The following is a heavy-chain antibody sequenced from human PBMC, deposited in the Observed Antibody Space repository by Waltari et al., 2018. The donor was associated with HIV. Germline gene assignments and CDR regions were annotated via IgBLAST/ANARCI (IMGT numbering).Heavy chain of an antibody. CDR3: AREDHSRGGFDY. Sequence: QVRLVESGGGVVQPGKSLRLSCVVSGITFSVNGMPGVRQAPGKGLEGVAVIWHDGKNKYYADSVKGRFTISRDNSKNTLYLQMRSLRVDDTAVYYCAREDHSRGGFDYWGQGTLVSVSS. CDR1: GITFSVNG. CDR2: IWHDGKNK. V-gene: IGHV3-33*01. D-gene: IGHD4-4*01. J-gene: IGHJ4*02.